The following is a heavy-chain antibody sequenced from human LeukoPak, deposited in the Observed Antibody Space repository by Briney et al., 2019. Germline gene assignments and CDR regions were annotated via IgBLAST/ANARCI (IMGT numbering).Heavy chain of an antibody. CDR2: IRSQDGPT. V-gene: IGHV3-49*04. D-gene: IGHD2-15*01. Sequence: GGSLRLSCTASGFTFDDYSMNWVRQAPGKGLEWVGFIRSQDGPTEYAAAVRGSFSISRDESTRIAYLQMNSLKTEDSAVYHCNRWHISGVSYSNVWGQGTLVTVSS. CDR1: GFTFDDYS. CDR3: NRWHISGVSYSNV. J-gene: IGHJ4*02.